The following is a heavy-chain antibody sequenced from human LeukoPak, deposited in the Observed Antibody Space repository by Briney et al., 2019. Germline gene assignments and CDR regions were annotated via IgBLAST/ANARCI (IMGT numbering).Heavy chain of an antibody. V-gene: IGHV3-48*03. CDR3: ARDGSGWHTY. Sequence: PGGSLRLSCAASGFTFSTYEMNWVRQAPGMGLEWVSYISSDGTRIYYADSVKGRFTIPRDNAKNSLYLQMNSLRAEDTAVYYCARDGSGWHTYWGQGTLVTVSS. CDR1: GFTFSTYE. CDR2: ISSDGTRI. J-gene: IGHJ4*02. D-gene: IGHD6-19*01.